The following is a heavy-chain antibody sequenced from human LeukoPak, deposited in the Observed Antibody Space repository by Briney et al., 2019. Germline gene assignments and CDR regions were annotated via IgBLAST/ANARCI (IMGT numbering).Heavy chain of an antibody. V-gene: IGHV3-23*01. CDR3: AKDRWAWEMTTVTTHWFDP. CDR2: ISGSGRST. D-gene: IGHD4-11*01. J-gene: IGHJ5*02. CDR1: GFTFRSYA. Sequence: GGSLRLSCVASGFTFRSYAMNWVRQAPGKGLEWVSGISGSGRSTYYADFVKGRFTISRDNSSNTLYLQMNSLRAEDTAVYYCAKDRWAWEMTTVTTHWFDPWGQGTLVTVSS.